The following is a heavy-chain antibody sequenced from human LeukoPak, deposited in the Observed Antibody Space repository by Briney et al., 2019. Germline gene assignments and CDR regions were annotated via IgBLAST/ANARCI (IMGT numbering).Heavy chain of an antibody. Sequence: SETLSLTCTVSGYFISSGYYWGWIRQPPGKGLEWIGSIYYSGRSYYNPSLKSRVTISVDTSKNPFSLKLSSVTAADTAVYYCASGGRQPPPYYYYYYGMDVWGQGTTVTVSS. D-gene: IGHD3-16*01. V-gene: IGHV4-38-2*02. J-gene: IGHJ6*02. CDR2: IYYSGRS. CDR3: ASGGRQPPPYYYYYYGMDV. CDR1: GYFISSGYY.